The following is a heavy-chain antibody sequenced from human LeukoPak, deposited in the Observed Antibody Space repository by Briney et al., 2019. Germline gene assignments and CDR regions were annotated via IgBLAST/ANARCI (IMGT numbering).Heavy chain of an antibody. Sequence: SETLSLTCTVSGGSISSYYWSWIRQPPGKGLEWIGYIYYSGSTNYNPSLKSRVTISVDTSKNQFSLKLSSVTAADTAVYYCARHQGGVLGAVANFDYWGQGTLVTVSS. D-gene: IGHD6-19*01. J-gene: IGHJ4*02. V-gene: IGHV4-59*08. CDR1: GGSISSYY. CDR2: IYYSGST. CDR3: ARHQGGVLGAVANFDY.